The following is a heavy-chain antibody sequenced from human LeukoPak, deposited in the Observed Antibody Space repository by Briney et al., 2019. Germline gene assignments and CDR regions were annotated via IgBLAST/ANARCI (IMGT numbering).Heavy chain of an antibody. CDR3: AKDTSIGRYCTNGVCSPFDY. D-gene: IGHD2-8*01. J-gene: IGHJ4*02. CDR2: ISSSSRYI. V-gene: IGHV3-21*04. CDR1: GFTFSSHS. Sequence: GGSLRLSCAASGFTFSSHSMNWVRQAPGKGLEWVSSISSSSRYIYYRDSVKGRFTISRDNNKNSLYLQMNSLRAEDTAVYYCAKDTSIGRYCTNGVCSPFDYWGQGTLVTVSS.